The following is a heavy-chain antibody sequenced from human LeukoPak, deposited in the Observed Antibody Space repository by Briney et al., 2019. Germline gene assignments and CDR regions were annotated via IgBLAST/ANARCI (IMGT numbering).Heavy chain of an antibody. CDR3: AMAKYSSSWYGQWFDP. D-gene: IGHD6-13*01. Sequence: PSETLSLTCTVSGGSISSSSYYWGWIRQPPGKGLETIGSIYYSGSTYYNPSLKSRVTISVDTSKNQFSLKLSSVTAADTAVYYCAMAKYSSSWYGQWFDPWGQGTLVTVSS. CDR2: IYYSGST. CDR1: GGSISSSSYY. V-gene: IGHV4-39*01. J-gene: IGHJ5*02.